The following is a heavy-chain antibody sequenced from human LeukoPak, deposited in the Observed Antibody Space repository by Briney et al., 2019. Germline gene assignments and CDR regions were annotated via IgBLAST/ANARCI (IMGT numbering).Heavy chain of an antibody. D-gene: IGHD3-10*01. J-gene: IGHJ6*03. CDR1: GYTFSNHA. V-gene: IGHV7-4-1*02. CDR3: ARRSMVQHMDV. CDR2: IDTNTGNP. Sequence: ASVKVSCKASGYTFSNHAINWVRQAPGQGLEYMGWIDTNTGNPSYAQAFTGRIVFSLDTSVSTAYLEIRSLKAEDSAVYFCARRSMVQHMDVWGKGTTVIVSS.